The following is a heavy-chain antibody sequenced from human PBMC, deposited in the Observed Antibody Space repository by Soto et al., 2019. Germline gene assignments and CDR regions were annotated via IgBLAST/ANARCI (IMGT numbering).Heavy chain of an antibody. V-gene: IGHV3-74*01. CDR1: GLIFSNYK. Sequence: PGGSLRLSCPASGLIFSNYKMHWVRQAPGKGLVWVSRINTDGSITDYADSVKGRFTVSRDNPKNTLYLQMNRLRAEDKAVYYCARDTDGLHYWGQGTLVTVSA. CDR2: INTDGSIT. J-gene: IGHJ4*02. CDR3: ARDTDGLHY.